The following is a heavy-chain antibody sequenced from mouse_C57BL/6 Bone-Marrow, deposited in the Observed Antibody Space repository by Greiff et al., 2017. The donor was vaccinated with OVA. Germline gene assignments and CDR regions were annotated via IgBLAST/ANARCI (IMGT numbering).Heavy chain of an antibody. CDR2: IDPSDSYT. J-gene: IGHJ4*01. Sequence: VQLQQPGAELVMPGASVKLSCKASGYTFTSYWMHWVKQRPGQGLEWIGEIDPSDSYTNYNQKFKGKSTLTVDKSSSTAYMQLRSLTSEDSAVYYCARGSYYSSTYAMDYWGQGTSVTVSS. V-gene: IGHV1-69*01. CDR1: GYTFTSYW. D-gene: IGHD2-5*01. CDR3: ARGSYYSSTYAMDY.